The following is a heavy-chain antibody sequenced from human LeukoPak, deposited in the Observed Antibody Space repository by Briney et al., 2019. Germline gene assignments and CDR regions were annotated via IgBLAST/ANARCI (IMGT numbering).Heavy chain of an antibody. V-gene: IGHV4-30-2*02. J-gene: IGHJ4*02. Sequence: SQTLSLTCAVSGGSISSGGYSWSWIRQPPGKGLEWIGYIYHSGSTYYNPSLKSRVTISVDTSKNQFSLKLSSVTAADTAVYYCASSPLGPYYYDSSGYYYYWGQGTLVTVSS. CDR3: ASSPLGPYYYDSSGYYYY. CDR1: GGSISSGGYS. CDR2: IYHSGST. D-gene: IGHD3-22*01.